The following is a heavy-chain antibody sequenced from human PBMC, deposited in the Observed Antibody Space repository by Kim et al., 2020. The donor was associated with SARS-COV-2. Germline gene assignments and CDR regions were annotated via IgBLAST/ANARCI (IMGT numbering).Heavy chain of an antibody. CDR3: AKVGPLADILTGYDMDV. CDR2: ISGSGGST. Sequence: GGSLRLSCAASGFTFSSYAMSWVRQAPGKGLEWVSAISGSGGSTYYADSVKGRFTISRDNSKNTLYLQMNSLRAEDTAVYYCAKVGPLADILTGYDMDVWGQGTTVTVSS. D-gene: IGHD3-9*01. J-gene: IGHJ6*02. V-gene: IGHV3-23*01. CDR1: GFTFSSYA.